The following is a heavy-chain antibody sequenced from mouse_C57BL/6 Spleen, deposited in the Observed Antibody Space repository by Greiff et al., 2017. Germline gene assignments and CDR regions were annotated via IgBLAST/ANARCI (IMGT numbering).Heavy chain of an antibody. D-gene: IGHD1-1*01. CDR2: IDPSDSYT. Sequence: VQLQQPGAELVKPGASVKLSCKASGYTFTSYWMQWVKPRPGQGLEWIGEIDPSDSYTNYNQKFKGKATLTVDTSSSTAYMQLSILTSDDSAVYYCARVFCCSSYGYIDVWGTGTTVTVSS. J-gene: IGHJ1*03. CDR1: GYTFTSYW. CDR3: ARVFCCSSYGYIDV. V-gene: IGHV1-50*01.